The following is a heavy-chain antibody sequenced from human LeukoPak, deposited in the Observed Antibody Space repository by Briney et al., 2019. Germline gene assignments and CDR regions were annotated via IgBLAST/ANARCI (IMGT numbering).Heavy chain of an antibody. D-gene: IGHD3-10*01. CDR3: TTDLGITMIRGVIVY. J-gene: IGHJ4*02. CDR1: GFTFTNSW. V-gene: IGHV3-15*01. Sequence: PGGSLRLSCAASGFTFTNSWMTWVRQAPGKGLEWVGRIKSKGDGETTDYAPPVKGRFTMSRDDSKATLYLQMNSLKAEDTAVYYCTTDLGITMIRGVIVYWGQGGLVTVSS. CDR2: IKSKGDGETT.